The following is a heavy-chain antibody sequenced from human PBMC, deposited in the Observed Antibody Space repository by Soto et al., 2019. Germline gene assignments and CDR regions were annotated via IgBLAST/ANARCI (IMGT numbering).Heavy chain of an antibody. J-gene: IGHJ4*02. CDR1: GGSISSYY. D-gene: IGHD3-3*01. V-gene: IGHV4-59*01. CDR3: AGLYYDFWSGYCNRGVIDY. Sequence: SETLSLTCPVSGGSISSYYWSWIRQPPGKGLEWIGYIYYSGSTNYNPSLKSRVTISVDTSKNQFSLKLSSVTAADTAVYYCAGLYYDFWSGYCNRGVIDYWGQGTLVTVSS. CDR2: IYYSGST.